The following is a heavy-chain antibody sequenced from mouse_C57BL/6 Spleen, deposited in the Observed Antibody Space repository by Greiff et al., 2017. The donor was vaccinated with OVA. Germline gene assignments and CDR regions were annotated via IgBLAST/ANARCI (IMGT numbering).Heavy chain of an antibody. V-gene: IGHV5-4*03. CDR2: ISDGGSYT. CDR1: GFTFSSYA. Sequence: EVKVVESGGGLVKPGGSLKLSCAASGFTFSSYAMSWVRQTPEKRLEWVATISDGGSYTYYPDNVKGRFTISRDNAKNTLYLQMSHLKSEDTAMYYCARVENWDGDYFDYWGQGTTLTVSS. J-gene: IGHJ2*01. CDR3: ARVENWDGDYFDY. D-gene: IGHD4-1*01.